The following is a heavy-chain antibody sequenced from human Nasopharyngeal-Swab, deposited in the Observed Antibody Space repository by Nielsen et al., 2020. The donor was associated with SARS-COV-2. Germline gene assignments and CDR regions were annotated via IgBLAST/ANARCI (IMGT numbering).Heavy chain of an antibody. CDR2: IIPSFSRG. CDR3: ARDVHGGSWVFDY. J-gene: IGHJ4*02. CDR1: GGSFSTYA. V-gene: IGHV1-69*13. D-gene: IGHD2-15*01. Sequence: SVKVSCKASGGSFSTYAFSWVRQATGQGLEWMGGIIPSFSRGNYAQKFQDRVTITADEATSTAYMELSSPRSEDTAVYYCARDVHGGSWVFDYWGQGTLVTVSS.